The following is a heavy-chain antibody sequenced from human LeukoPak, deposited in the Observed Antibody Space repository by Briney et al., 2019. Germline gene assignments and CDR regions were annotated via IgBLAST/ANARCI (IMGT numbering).Heavy chain of an antibody. CDR3: ARTYGGNPYDAFDI. CDR2: ISAYNGNT. V-gene: IGHV1-18*01. Sequence: ASVKVSCKASGYTFTSYGISWVRQAPGQGLEWMGWISAYNGNTNYAQKLQGRVTMTTDTSTSTAYMELRSLRSDDTAVYYCARTYGGNPYDAFDIWGQGTMVTVSS. CDR1: GYTFTSYG. D-gene: IGHD4-23*01. J-gene: IGHJ3*02.